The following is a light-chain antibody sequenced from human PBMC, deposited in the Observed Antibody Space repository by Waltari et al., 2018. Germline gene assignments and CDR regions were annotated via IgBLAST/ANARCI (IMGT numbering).Light chain of an antibody. J-gene: IGLJ3*02. CDR3: TSDTTSVTWV. CDR2: EFT. Sequence: QSALTQPASVSGSPGQSITISCTGTSSDIGGHNYASWYHQHPAKAPKLVIFEFTTRTSGVSNRFSGSKSGNTASLTISGLEAEDEADYYCTSDTTSVTWVFGGGTTVTVL. V-gene: IGLV2-14*01. CDR1: SSDIGGHNY.